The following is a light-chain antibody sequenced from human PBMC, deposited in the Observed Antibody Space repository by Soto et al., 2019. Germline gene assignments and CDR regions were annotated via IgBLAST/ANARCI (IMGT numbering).Light chain of an antibody. CDR1: QDVHIV. CDR3: QQYATWPRT. V-gene: IGKV3-15*01. Sequence: ETLMTQSPATLSVSPGETATLSCRSSQDVHIVLAWYHQKPGQAPTLLIYGVSARAPGVPARFSGAGSGTEFTLTIRSLQSADFGVYYCQQYATWPRTFGQGTKVAIQ. J-gene: IGKJ2*01. CDR2: GVS.